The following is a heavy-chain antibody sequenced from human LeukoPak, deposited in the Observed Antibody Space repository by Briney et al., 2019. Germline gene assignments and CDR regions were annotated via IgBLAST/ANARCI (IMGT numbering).Heavy chain of an antibody. CDR1: GGSISSGGYS. Sequence: KPSQTLSLTCTVSGGSISSGGYSWSWIRQPPGKGLEWIGYIYYSGSTYYNPSLKSRVTISVDTSKNQFSLKLSSVTAADTAVYYCARDKGATVAFDIWGQGTMVTVSS. CDR2: IYYSGST. J-gene: IGHJ3*02. CDR3: ARDKGATVAFDI. V-gene: IGHV4-30-4*08. D-gene: IGHD4-17*01.